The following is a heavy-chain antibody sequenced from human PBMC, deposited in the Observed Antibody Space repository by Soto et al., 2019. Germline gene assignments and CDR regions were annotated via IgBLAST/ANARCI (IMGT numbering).Heavy chain of an antibody. CDR2: ISGSGGST. CDR1: GFTFSSYA. CDR3: ASDAYYYDSSGPPGHY. Sequence: PGGSLRLSCEASGFTFSSYAMSWVRQAPGKGLEWVSAISGSGGSTYYADSVKGRFTISRDNSKNTLYPQMNSLRAEDTAVYYCASDAYYYDSSGPPGHYWGQGTLVTVSS. J-gene: IGHJ4*02. D-gene: IGHD3-22*01. V-gene: IGHV3-23*01.